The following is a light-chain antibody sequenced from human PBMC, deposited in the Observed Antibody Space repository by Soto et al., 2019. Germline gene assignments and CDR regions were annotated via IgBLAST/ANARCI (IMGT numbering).Light chain of an antibody. J-gene: IGKJ2*02. CDR2: AAS. Sequence: DIQMTQSPSSLSASIGDRVTITCRASQSISNYLNWYQQKPGTAPKLLIYAASSLQSGVPSRFSGSGSGTDFTLTISSLQPEDFATYYCQQSYSTHGTFGQGTKLEIK. CDR3: QQSYSTHGT. V-gene: IGKV1-39*01. CDR1: QSISNY.